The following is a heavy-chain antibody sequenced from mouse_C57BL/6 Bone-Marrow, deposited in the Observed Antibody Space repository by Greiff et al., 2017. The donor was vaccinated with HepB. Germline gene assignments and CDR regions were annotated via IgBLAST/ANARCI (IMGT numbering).Heavy chain of an antibody. CDR2: IYPGDGDT. D-gene: IGHD1-1*01. V-gene: IGHV1-80*01. Sequence: VQLQESGAELVKPGASVKISCKASGYAFSSYWMNWVKQRPGKGLEWIGQIYPGDGDTNYNGKFKGKATLTADKSSSTAYMQLSSLTSEDSAVYCCARLGYGSSYWYFDVWGTGTTVTVSS. J-gene: IGHJ1*03. CDR1: GYAFSSYW. CDR3: ARLGYGSSYWYFDV.